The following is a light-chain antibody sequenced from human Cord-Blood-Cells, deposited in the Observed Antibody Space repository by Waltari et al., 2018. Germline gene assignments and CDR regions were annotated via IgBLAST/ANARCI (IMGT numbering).Light chain of an antibody. CDR2: DVS. CDR3: QQYNSYSWT. J-gene: IGKJ1*01. V-gene: IGKV1-5*01. CDR1: QSISIW. Sequence: DIQMTQSPSTLSASVGDRVTITCRASQSISIWLAWYQQEPGKAPKPLIYDVSSVESGVPSRFSGSGSETEFTVTISSLQPDDFATYCFQQYNSYSWTFGQGTKVEIK.